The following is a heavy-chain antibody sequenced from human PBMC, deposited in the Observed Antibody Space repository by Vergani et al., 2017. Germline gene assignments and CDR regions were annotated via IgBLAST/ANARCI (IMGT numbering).Heavy chain of an antibody. D-gene: IGHD3-22*01. J-gene: IGHJ6*02. V-gene: IGHV1-69*08. CDR2: IIPILGIA. Sequence: QVQLVQSGAEVKKPGSSVKVSCKASGGTFSSYTISWVRQAPGQGLEWMGRIIPILGIANYAQKFQGRVTITADKSTSTAYMELSSLRSEDTAVYYCARDLAYYHNPTYYYYGMDVWSQGTTVTVSS. CDR1: GGTFSSYT. CDR3: ARDLAYYHNPTYYYYGMDV.